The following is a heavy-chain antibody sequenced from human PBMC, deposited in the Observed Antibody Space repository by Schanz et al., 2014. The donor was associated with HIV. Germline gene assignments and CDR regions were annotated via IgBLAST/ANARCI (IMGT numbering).Heavy chain of an antibody. CDR1: GFTFSSYG. D-gene: IGHD3-16*01. V-gene: IGHV3-30*03. CDR2: ISYDGSNK. CDR3: ARVANWDYYGMDV. Sequence: QVQLVESGGGVVQPGRSLRLSCAVSGFTFSSYGMHWVRQAPGKGLEWVAVISYDGSNKYYADSVKGRFTISRDNSKITLYLHMNSLRGEDTAVYYCARVANWDYYGMDVWGRGTTVTVSS. J-gene: IGHJ6*02.